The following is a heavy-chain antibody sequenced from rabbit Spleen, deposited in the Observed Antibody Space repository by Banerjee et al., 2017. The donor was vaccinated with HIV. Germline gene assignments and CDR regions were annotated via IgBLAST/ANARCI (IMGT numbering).Heavy chain of an antibody. V-gene: IGHV1S40*01. CDR2: IYAGSNDHT. J-gene: IGHJ6*01. D-gene: IGHD8-1*01. CDR1: GFSFSSGYY. CDR3: ARDSGSSFSSYGMDL. Sequence: QSLEESGGDLVKPGASLTLTCTASGFSFSSGYYMCWVRQAPGKGLEWIACIYAGSNDHTYYASWAKGRFTISKASSTTVTLQMTSLTAADTATYFCARDSGSSFSSYGMDLWGPGTLVTVS.